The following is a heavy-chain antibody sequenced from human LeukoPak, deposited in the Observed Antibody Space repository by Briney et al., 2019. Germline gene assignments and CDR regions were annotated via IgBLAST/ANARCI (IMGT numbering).Heavy chain of an antibody. D-gene: IGHD3-10*01. CDR2: IYHSGST. CDR3: ARVAPATYRGVAVTGVDY. J-gene: IGHJ4*02. V-gene: IGHV4-30-2*01. CDR1: GGSISSGGYY. Sequence: SETLSLTCTVSGGSISSGGYYWSWIRQPPGKGLEWIGYIYHSGSTYYNPSLKSRVTISVDTSKNQFSLKLSSVTAADTAVYYCARVAPATYRGVAVTGVDYWGQGTLVTVSS.